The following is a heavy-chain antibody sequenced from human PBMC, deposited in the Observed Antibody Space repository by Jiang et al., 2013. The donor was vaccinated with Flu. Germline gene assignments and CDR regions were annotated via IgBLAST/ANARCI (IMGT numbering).Heavy chain of an antibody. CDR2: IYWNDDK. V-gene: IGHV2-5*01. D-gene: IGHD4-11*01. Sequence: LEWLALIYWNDDKRYSPSLNSRLTITTDTSKNQVVLTMTSMDPVDTATYYCAHLMSTVTTGYFDYWGQGSLVTVSS. CDR3: AHLMSTVTTGYFDY. J-gene: IGHJ4*02.